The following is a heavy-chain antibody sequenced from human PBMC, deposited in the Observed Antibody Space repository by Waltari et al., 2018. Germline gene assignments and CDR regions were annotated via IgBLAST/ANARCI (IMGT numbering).Heavy chain of an antibody. J-gene: IGHJ4*02. CDR3: ARDRQLRKGFHFDY. CDR2: IYTSGST. CDR1: GGPISSYY. D-gene: IGHD3-16*01. V-gene: IGHV4-4*07. Sequence: QVQLQESGPGLVKPSETLSLTCTVSGGPISSYYWRWIRQPAGKGLEWIGRIYTSGSTNYNPSLKSRVTMSVDTSKNQFSLKLSSVTAADTAVYYCARDRQLRKGFHFDYWGQGTLVTVSS.